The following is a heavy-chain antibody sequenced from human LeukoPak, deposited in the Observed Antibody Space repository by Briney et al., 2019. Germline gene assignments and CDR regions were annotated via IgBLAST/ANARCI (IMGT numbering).Heavy chain of an antibody. CDR2: IIPIFGTA. V-gene: IGHV1-69*01. D-gene: IGHD5-18*01. Sequence: SVKVSCKASGGTFSSYAISWVRQAPGQGLEWMGGIIPIFGTANYAQKFQGRVTITADESTSTAYMELSSLRSEDTAVYYCARSRGYSYGQNYFDYWGQGTLVTVSS. CDR1: GGTFSSYA. CDR3: ARSRGYSYGQNYFDY. J-gene: IGHJ4*02.